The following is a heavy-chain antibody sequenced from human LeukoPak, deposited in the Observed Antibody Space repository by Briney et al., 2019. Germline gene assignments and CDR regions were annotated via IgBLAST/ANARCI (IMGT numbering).Heavy chain of an antibody. Sequence: ASVKVSCKASGYTFTGYYMHWVRQAPGQGLEWMGWINPNSGGTNYAQKFQGRVTMTRDTSISTAYMELSRLRSHDTAVYYCARVLGYCSGTSCYGIDYWGQGTLVTVSS. CDR2: INPNSGGT. D-gene: IGHD2-2*01. CDR1: GYTFTGYY. V-gene: IGHV1-2*02. CDR3: ARVLGYCSGTSCYGIDY. J-gene: IGHJ4*02.